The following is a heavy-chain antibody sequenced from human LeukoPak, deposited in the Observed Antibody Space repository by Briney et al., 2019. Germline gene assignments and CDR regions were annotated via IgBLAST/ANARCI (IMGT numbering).Heavy chain of an antibody. CDR1: GYSFTTYW. CDR3: ARHDRNCSCTSCYTSGLDY. D-gene: IGHD2-2*02. Sequence: GESLKISCKGSGYSFTTYWIGWVRQMPGKGLEWMGIIYPVDSDTRYSPSFQGQVTISDDKSISTAYLQWSSLKASDAAMYYRARHDRNCSCTSCYTSGLDYWGQGTLVTVSS. V-gene: IGHV5-51*01. J-gene: IGHJ4*02. CDR2: IYPVDSDT.